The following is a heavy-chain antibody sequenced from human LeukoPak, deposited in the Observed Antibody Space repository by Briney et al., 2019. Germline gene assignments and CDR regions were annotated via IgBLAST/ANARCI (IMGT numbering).Heavy chain of an antibody. CDR2: ISYDGSNK. Sequence: GRSLRLSCAASGFIFSSYGIHWLRQAPGKLLEWVAVISYDGSNKYCVDSVKRRFTISRDNYKNTLNLQMNSLRAEDTAVYYCAKMRTATAHSGYGFDIWGQGTMVTVSS. CDR1: GFIFSSYG. CDR3: AKMRTATAHSGYGFDI. V-gene: IGHV3-30*18. D-gene: IGHD4-17*01. J-gene: IGHJ3*02.